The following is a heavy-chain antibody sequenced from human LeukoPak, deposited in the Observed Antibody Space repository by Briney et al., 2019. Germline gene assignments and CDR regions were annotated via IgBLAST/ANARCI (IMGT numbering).Heavy chain of an antibody. CDR1: GGSISSYY. D-gene: IGHD2-15*01. CDR2: IYTSGST. Sequence: SETLSLTCTVSGGSISSYYWSWIRQPAGKGLEWIGRIYTSGSTNYNPSLKSRVTMSVDTSKNQFSLKLSSVTAADTAVYYCARVPGGYCSGGSCSHYGMDVWGQGTTVTVSS. J-gene: IGHJ6*02. CDR3: ARVPGGYCSGGSCSHYGMDV. V-gene: IGHV4-4*07.